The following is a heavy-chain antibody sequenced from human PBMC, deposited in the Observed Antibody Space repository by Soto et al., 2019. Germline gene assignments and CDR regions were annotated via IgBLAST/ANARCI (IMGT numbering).Heavy chain of an antibody. CDR3: AREGIAARRRGQPPDY. CDR2: ISAYNGNT. J-gene: IGHJ4*02. Sequence: ASVKVSCKASGYTFTSYGISWVRQAPGQGLEWMGWISAYNGNTNYAQKLQGRVTMTTDTSTSTAYMELRSLRSDDTAVYYCAREGIAARRRGQPPDYWGQGTLVTVSS. D-gene: IGHD6-6*01. V-gene: IGHV1-18*01. CDR1: GYTFTSYG.